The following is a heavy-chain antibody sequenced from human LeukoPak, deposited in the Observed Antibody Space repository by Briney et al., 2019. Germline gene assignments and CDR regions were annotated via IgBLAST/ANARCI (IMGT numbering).Heavy chain of an antibody. V-gene: IGHV3-11*01. D-gene: IGHD3-3*01. CDR2: ISSSGSTI. CDR3: ARGATYYDFWSGPTDFDY. J-gene: IGHJ4*02. Sequence: ISSSGSTIYYADSVKGRFTISRDNAKNSLYLQINSLRAEDTAVYYCARGATYYDFWSGPTDFDYWGQGTLVTVSS.